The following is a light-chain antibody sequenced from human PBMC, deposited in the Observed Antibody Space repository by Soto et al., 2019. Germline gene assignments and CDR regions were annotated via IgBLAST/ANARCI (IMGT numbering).Light chain of an antibody. CDR1: SSDVGGYNY. Sequence: QSALTQPRSVSGSPGQSVTISCTGTSSDVGGYNYVSWYQQHPGKAPKLMIYDVSKRPSGVPDRFSGSKSGNTASLTISGPQAEDEADYYCCSYAGSYDYVFGTGTKVTVL. CDR2: DVS. CDR3: CSYAGSYDYV. V-gene: IGLV2-11*01. J-gene: IGLJ1*01.